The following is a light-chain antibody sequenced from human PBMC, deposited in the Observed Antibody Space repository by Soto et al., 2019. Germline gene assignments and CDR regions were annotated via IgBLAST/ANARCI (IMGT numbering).Light chain of an antibody. CDR3: QQYNAYPLT. CDR1: QSASTW. Sequence: DIQMTQSPSTLSASVGERATLTCRASQSASTWLAWYQQKPGKAPNVLIHKASTLESGVPSRFSGSGSGTEFTLTISSLQPDDFATYYCQQYNAYPLTFGGGTKVESK. J-gene: IGKJ4*01. CDR2: KAS. V-gene: IGKV1-5*03.